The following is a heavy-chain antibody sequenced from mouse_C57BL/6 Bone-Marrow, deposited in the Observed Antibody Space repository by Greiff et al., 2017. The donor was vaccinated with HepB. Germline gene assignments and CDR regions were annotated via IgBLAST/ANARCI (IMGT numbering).Heavy chain of an antibody. V-gene: IGHV1-5*01. CDR2: IYPGNSDT. Sequence: EVKLVESGTVLARPGASVKMSCKTSGYTFTSYWMHWVKQRPGQGLEWIGAIYPGNSDTSYNQKFKGKAKLTAVTSASTAYMELSSLTNEDSAVYYCTRKATVKDPWYFDVWGTGTTVTVSS. CDR3: TRKATVKDPWYFDV. CDR1: GYTFTSYW. J-gene: IGHJ1*03. D-gene: IGHD1-1*01.